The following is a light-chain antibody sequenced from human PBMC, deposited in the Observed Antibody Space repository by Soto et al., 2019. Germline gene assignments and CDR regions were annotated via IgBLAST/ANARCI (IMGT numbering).Light chain of an antibody. J-gene: IGLJ1*01. CDR3: TSYTSSSTPV. CDR1: SSDIGAYNY. V-gene: IGLV2-14*01. Sequence: QSVLTQPASVSGSPGQSITISCTGTSSDIGAYNYVSWYQQHPGEAPKLLIYEVTYRPSGVSDRFSGSKSAYTASLTISGLQPEDEADYYCTSYTSSSTPVFGTGTKVTVL. CDR2: EVT.